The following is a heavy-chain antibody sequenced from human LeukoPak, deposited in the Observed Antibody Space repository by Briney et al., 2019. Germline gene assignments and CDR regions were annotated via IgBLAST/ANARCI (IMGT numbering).Heavy chain of an antibody. CDR2: ISSTSSTI. J-gene: IGHJ2*01. CDR3: AKDMVRDYWYFDL. Sequence: AGGSLRLSCAASGFTFSIYYMNWVSQAPGKGLEWVSYISSTSSTIYFADSVKGRFTISRDNAKNSLYLQMSSLRAEDTALYYCAKDMVRDYWYFDLWGRGTLVTVSS. D-gene: IGHD3-10*01. V-gene: IGHV3-48*04. CDR1: GFTFSIYY.